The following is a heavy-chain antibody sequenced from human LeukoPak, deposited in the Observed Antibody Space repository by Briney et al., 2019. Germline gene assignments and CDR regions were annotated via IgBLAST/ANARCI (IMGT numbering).Heavy chain of an antibody. D-gene: IGHD4-11*01. J-gene: IGHJ4*02. Sequence: KSSETLSLTCTVSGGSVSSGTYYWSWIRQPPGKGLEWIGYIYYSGSTNYNPSLKSPVTISVDTSKNQFSLKLSSVTAADTAVYYCARDRVRGNSNPFFDYWGQGTLVTVSS. CDR3: ARDRVRGNSNPFFDY. V-gene: IGHV4-61*01. CDR2: IYYSGST. CDR1: GGSVSSGTYY.